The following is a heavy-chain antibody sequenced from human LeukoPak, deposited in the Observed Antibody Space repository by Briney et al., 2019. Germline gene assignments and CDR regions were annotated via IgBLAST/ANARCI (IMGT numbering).Heavy chain of an antibody. CDR2: IYSGGST. J-gene: IGHJ3*02. CDR3: ARDQNGSGGAFDI. D-gene: IGHD3-10*01. Sequence: GGSLRLSCAASGFTVSSNYMSWVRKAPGKGLEWVSVIYSGGSTYYADSVKGRFTISRDNSKNTLYLQMNSLSAEDTAVYYCARDQNGSGGAFDIWGQGTMVTVSS. V-gene: IGHV3-66*01. CDR1: GFTVSSNY.